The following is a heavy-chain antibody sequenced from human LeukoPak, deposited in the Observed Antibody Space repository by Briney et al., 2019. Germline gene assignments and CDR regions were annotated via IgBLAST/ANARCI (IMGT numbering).Heavy chain of an antibody. D-gene: IGHD6-13*01. Sequence: PGGSLRLSCAASGFTFSSYDMHWVRQATGKGLEWVSAIGTAGDTYYPGSVKGRFTISRENAKNSLYLQMNSLRAEDTAVYYCARRYSSSWYPYYYYGMDVWGQGTTVTVSS. J-gene: IGHJ6*02. CDR2: IGTAGDT. V-gene: IGHV3-13*01. CDR1: GFTFSSYD. CDR3: ARRYSSSWYPYYYYGMDV.